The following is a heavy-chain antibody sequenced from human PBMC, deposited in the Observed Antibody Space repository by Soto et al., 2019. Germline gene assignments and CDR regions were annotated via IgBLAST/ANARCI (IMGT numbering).Heavy chain of an antibody. V-gene: IGHV3-33*01. CDR2: IWYDGSNK. CDR1: GFTFSSYG. D-gene: IGHD6-19*01. Sequence: QVQLVESGGGVVQPGRSLRLSCAASGFTFSSYGMHWVRQAPGKGLEWVAVIWYDGSNKYYADSVKGRFTISRDNSKNTLYLQMNSLRAEDTAVYYWARVLGSSGLIDYWGQGTLVTVSS. J-gene: IGHJ4*02. CDR3: ARVLGSSGLIDY.